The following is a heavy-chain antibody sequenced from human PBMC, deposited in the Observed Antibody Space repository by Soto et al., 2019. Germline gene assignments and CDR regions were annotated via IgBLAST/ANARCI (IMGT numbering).Heavy chain of an antibody. CDR1: GGSFSGYY. V-gene: IGHV4-34*01. D-gene: IGHD2-2*01. J-gene: IGHJ3*02. Sequence: QVQLQQWGAGLLKPSETLSLTCAVSGGSFSGYYWTWIRQTPGKGLEWIGEINHSGSTTYEPSLTSRVSISADTSKIQFSLNLTSVTAADTAVYYCARGECSSVYCFTRWALDIWGQGAVVTVSS. CDR2: INHSGST. CDR3: ARGECSSVYCFTRWALDI.